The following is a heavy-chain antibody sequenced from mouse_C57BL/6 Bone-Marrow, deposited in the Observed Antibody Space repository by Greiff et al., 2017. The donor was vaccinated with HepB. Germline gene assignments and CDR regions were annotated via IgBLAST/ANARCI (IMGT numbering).Heavy chain of an antibody. V-gene: IGHV14-2*01. CDR3: ASLSLVTTVVAKGYFDV. D-gene: IGHD1-1*01. CDR2: IDPEDGET. J-gene: IGHJ1*03. CDR1: GFNIKDYY. Sequence: EVQGVESGAELVKPGASVKLSCTASGFNIKDYYMHWVKQRTEQGLEWIGRIDPEDGETKYAPKFQGKATITADTSSNTAYLQLSSLTSEDTAVYYCASLSLVTTVVAKGYFDVWGTGTTVTVSS.